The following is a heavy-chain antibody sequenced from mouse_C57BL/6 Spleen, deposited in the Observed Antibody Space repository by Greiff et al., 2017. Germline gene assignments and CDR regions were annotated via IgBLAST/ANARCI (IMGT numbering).Heavy chain of an antibody. CDR2: INPYNGGT. CDR1: GYTFTDYY. D-gene: IGHD2-3*01. Sequence: EVQLQESGPVLVKPGASVKMSCKASGYTFTDYYMNWVKQSHGKSLEWIGVINPYNGGTSYNQKFKGKATLTVDKSSSTAYMELNSLTSEDSAVYYCARGGIYDGYYVGYYAMDYLGQGTSVTVSS. J-gene: IGHJ4*01. CDR3: ARGGIYDGYYVGYYAMDY. V-gene: IGHV1-19*01.